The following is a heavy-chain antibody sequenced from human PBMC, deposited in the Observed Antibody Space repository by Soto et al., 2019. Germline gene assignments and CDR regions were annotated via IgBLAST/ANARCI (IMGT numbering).Heavy chain of an antibody. CDR3: ARIPEANYYYYMDV. CDR1: GGSFSGYY. Sequence: PSETLSLTCAVYGGSFSGYYWSWIRQPPGKGLEWIGEINHSGSTNYNPSLKSRVTISVDTSKNQFSLKLSSVTAADTAVYYCARIPEANYYYYMDVWGKGTTVTVS. CDR2: INHSGST. J-gene: IGHJ6*03. D-gene: IGHD2-21*01. V-gene: IGHV4-34*01.